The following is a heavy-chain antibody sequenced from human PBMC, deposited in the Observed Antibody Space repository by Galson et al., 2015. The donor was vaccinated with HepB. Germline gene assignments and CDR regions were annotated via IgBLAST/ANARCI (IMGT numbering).Heavy chain of an antibody. CDR2: ISYDGSNV. J-gene: IGHJ6*02. CDR1: GFTFSSYG. D-gene: IGHD4-17*01. CDR3: AKDLGDYGDDYYYYYGMDV. Sequence: SLRLSCAASGFTFSSYGMHWVRQAPGKGLEWVAVISYDGSNVYYADSVKGRLTISRDNSQNTLYLQMNSLRDEDTAVYYCAKDLGDYGDDYYYYYGMDVWGQGTTVTVSS. V-gene: IGHV3-30*18.